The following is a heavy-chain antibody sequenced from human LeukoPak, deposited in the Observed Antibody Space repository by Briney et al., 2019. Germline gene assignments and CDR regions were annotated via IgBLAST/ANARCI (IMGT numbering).Heavy chain of an antibody. CDR2: IYTSGST. D-gene: IGHD3-22*01. Sequence: SETLSLTCTDSGGSISSGSYYWSWIRQPAGKGLEWVGRIYTSGSTNYSPSLKSRVTISVDTPKNQFSLKLSSVTAADTAVYYCARGQYYYDSSGYPDYWGQGTLVTVSS. CDR3: ARGQYYYDSSGYPDY. J-gene: IGHJ4*02. CDR1: GGSISSGSYY. V-gene: IGHV4-61*02.